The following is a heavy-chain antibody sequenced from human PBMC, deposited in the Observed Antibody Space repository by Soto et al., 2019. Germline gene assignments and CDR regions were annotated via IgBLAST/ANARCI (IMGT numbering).Heavy chain of an antibody. Sequence: QVQLVQSGAEVKKPGSSVKVSCKASGGTFSNYTISWVRQAPGQGLEWMGRIIPILGIANYAQKFQGRVTITADKSTSTAYMELSSLRSEDTAVYYCARDGEGYCSGGSCYVWGWQCDLWGRGTLVTVSS. J-gene: IGHJ2*01. CDR2: IIPILGIA. V-gene: IGHV1-69*08. D-gene: IGHD2-15*01. CDR1: GGTFSNYT. CDR3: ARDGEGYCSGGSCYVWGWQCDL.